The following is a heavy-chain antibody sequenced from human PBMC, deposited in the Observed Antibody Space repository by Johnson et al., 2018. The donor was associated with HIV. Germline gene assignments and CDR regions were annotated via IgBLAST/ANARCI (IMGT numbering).Heavy chain of an antibody. CDR2: ISYDGGNK. CDR3: ASLSSSGAFDI. V-gene: IGHV3-30*03. CDR1: GFTFSDYY. D-gene: IGHD6-6*01. J-gene: IGHJ3*02. Sequence: QVQLVESGGGLVKPGGSLILSCAASGFTFSDYYISWIRQAPGKGLEWVAVISYDGGNKYCTDSVKGRFTMSRDNSKNTLYLQMNSLRAEDTAVYYCASLSSSGAFDIWGQGTMVTVSS.